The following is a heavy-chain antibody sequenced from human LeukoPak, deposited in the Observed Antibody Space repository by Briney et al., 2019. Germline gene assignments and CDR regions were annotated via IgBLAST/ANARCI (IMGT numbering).Heavy chain of an antibody. CDR2: FYTSGST. V-gene: IGHV4-4*07. CDR3: ATGAGAFDY. J-gene: IGHJ4*02. CDR1: GGSISSWY. D-gene: IGHD3-10*01. Sequence: SETLSLTCTVSGGSISSWYWSWIRQPAGKGLQWIGRFYTSGSTNYNPSLKSRVTMSVDTSKNQFFLKVSSVTAADTAVYFCATGAGAFDYWGLGTLVTVSS.